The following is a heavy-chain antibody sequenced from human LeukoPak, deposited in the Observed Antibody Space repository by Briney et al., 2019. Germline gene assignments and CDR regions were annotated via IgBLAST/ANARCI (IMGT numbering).Heavy chain of an antibody. Sequence: PGGSLRLSCAASGFTFSSYSMNWVRQAPGKGLEWVSYISSSSSTIYCADSVKGRFTISRDNAKNSLYLQMNSLRAEDTAVYYCARVSRYDYVWGSYRYTRGDDAFDIWGQGTMVTVSS. CDR2: ISSSSSTI. D-gene: IGHD3-16*02. V-gene: IGHV3-48*01. CDR1: GFTFSSYS. J-gene: IGHJ3*02. CDR3: ARVSRYDYVWGSYRYTRGDDAFDI.